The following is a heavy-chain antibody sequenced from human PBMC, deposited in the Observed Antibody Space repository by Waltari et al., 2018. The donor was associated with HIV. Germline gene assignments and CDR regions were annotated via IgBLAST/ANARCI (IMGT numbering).Heavy chain of an antibody. Sequence: QVQLQESGPGLVKPSETLSLTCTVSGGSISSYYWSWIRQPPGKGLEWIGYIYYSGSTNYNPSLKSRVTISVDTSKNQFSLKLSSVTAADTAVYYCASYIIGSGDDAFDIWGQGTMVTVSS. CDR3: ASYIIGSGDDAFDI. D-gene: IGHD3-10*01. V-gene: IGHV4-59*01. J-gene: IGHJ3*02. CDR1: GGSISSYY. CDR2: IYYSGST.